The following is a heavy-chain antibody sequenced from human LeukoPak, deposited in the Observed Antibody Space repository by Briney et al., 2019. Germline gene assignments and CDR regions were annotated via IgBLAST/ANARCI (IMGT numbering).Heavy chain of an antibody. Sequence: PGGSLRLSCAASGFTFSSYTMNWVRQAPGKGLQWVSYISSSSSTIYYADSVKGRFTISRDNAKNSLYLQMNSLRAEDTAVYYCARAALLVVVPTCFDYWGQGTLVTVSS. CDR2: ISSSSSTI. V-gene: IGHV3-48*01. CDR1: GFTFSSYT. J-gene: IGHJ4*02. D-gene: IGHD2-2*01. CDR3: ARAALLVVVPTCFDY.